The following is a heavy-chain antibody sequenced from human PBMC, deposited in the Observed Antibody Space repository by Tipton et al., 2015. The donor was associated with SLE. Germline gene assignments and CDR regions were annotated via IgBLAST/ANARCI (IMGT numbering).Heavy chain of an antibody. CDR3: ARDGGITTDIDV. CDR1: GGSVSSGSYY. CDR2: IYYSGST. J-gene: IGHJ6*03. V-gene: IGHV4-61*01. D-gene: IGHD3-10*01. Sequence: TLSLTCTVSGGSVSSGSYYWNWIRQPPGKGLEWIGYIYYSGSTNYNPSLKSRVTISVDTSNNLFYQRLMSVTAADTAAYYCARDGGITTDIDVWGKGITVTVSS.